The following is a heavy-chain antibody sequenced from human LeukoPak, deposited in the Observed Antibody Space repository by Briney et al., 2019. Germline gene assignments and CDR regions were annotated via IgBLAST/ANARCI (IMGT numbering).Heavy chain of an antibody. CDR2: IYYSGST. CDR3: ARVAGLGYGDYDEYYFDY. J-gene: IGHJ4*02. D-gene: IGHD4-17*01. CDR1: GGSISSSSYY. V-gene: IGHV4-39*01. Sequence: SETLSLTCTVSGGSISSSSYYWGWIRQPPGKGLEWIGSIYYSGSTYYNPSLKSRVTISVDTSKNQFSLKLSSVTAADTAVYYCARVAGLGYGDYDEYYFDYWGQGTLVTVSS.